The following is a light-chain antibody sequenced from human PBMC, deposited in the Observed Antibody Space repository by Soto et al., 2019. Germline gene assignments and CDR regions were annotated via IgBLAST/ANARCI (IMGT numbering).Light chain of an antibody. J-gene: IGKJ5*01. CDR2: KAS. V-gene: IGKV1-5*03. CDR1: QSISSW. CDR3: QQYNSYPIT. Sequence: IQMTQSPSTLSASVGDRVTITCRASQSISSWLAWYQRKPGKAPKLLIYKASSLESGVPSRFSGSGSGTEFTLTISSLQPDDFATYYCQQYNSYPITFGQGTRLEI.